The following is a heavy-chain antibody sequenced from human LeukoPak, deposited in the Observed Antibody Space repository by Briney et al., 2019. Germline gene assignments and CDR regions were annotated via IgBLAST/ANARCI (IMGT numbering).Heavy chain of an antibody. D-gene: IGHD2-21*02. J-gene: IGHJ4*02. CDR1: GFTFSNYA. V-gene: IGHV3-21*01. Sequence: GGSLRLSCAASGFTFSNYAMNWVRQAPGKGLEWVSSISSSSSYIYYADSVKGRFTISRDNAKNSLYLQMNSLRAEDTAVYYCARVQSRCGGDCPFDYWGQGTLVTVSS. CDR3: ARVQSRCGGDCPFDY. CDR2: ISSSSSYI.